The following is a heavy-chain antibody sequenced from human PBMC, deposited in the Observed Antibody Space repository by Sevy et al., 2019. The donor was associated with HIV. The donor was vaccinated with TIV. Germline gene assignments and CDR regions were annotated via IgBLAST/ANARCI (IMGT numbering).Heavy chain of an antibody. D-gene: IGHD2-8*01. CDR1: GFTFSSYG. CDR2: ISYDGSNK. V-gene: IGHV3-30*18. CDR3: AKDPQLQVLSVVGYFDL. J-gene: IGHJ2*01. Sequence: GGSLRLSCAASGFTFSSYGMHWVRQAPGKGLEWVAVISYDGSNKYYADSVKGRFTISRDNSKNTLYLQMNSLRAEDTAVYYCAKDPQLQVLSVVGYFDLWGRGTLVTVSS.